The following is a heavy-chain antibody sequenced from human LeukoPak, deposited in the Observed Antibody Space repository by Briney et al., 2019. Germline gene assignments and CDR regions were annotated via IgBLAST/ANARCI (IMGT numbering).Heavy chain of an antibody. J-gene: IGHJ4*02. CDR3: ARDYGSGSYYDY. CDR1: GFTFSSYS. V-gene: IGHV3-21*01. CDR2: ISSSSSYI. Sequence: KAGGSLRLSCAASGFTFSSYSMNWARQAPGKGLGWVSSISSSSSYIYYADSVKGRLTISRDNAKNSLYLQMNSLRAEDTAVYYCARDYGSGSYYDYWGQGTLVTVSS. D-gene: IGHD3-10*01.